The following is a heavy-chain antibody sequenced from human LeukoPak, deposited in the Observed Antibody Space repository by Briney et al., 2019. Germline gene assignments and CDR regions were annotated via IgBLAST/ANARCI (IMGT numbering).Heavy chain of an antibody. D-gene: IGHD6-13*01. CDR2: IIPIFGTA. CDR3: ARPTISSSWYSGNTKTGAFDI. CDR1: GDTFSSYA. V-gene: IGHV1-69*13. J-gene: IGHJ3*02. Sequence: GASVKVSCKASGDTFSSYAISWVRQAPGQGLEWMGGIIPIFGTANYAQKFQGRVTITADESTSTAYMELSSLRSEDTAVYYCARPTISSSWYSGNTKTGAFDIWGQGTMVTVSS.